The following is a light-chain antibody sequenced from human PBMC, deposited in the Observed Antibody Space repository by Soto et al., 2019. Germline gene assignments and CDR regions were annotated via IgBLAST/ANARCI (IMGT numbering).Light chain of an antibody. CDR1: SSDVGGYNY. CDR3: SSYAGSNNSYV. J-gene: IGLJ1*01. Sequence: QSALTQPPSASGSPGQSVTISCTGTSSDVGGYNYVSWYQQHPGKAPKLMIYEVSKRPSGVPDRFSGSKSGNTASLTVSGIQAEDEADYYCSSYAGSNNSYVFGTGTKVTVL. V-gene: IGLV2-8*01. CDR2: EVS.